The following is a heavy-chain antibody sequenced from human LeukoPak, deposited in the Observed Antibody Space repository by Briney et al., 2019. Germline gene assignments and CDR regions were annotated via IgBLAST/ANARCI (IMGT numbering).Heavy chain of an antibody. D-gene: IGHD3-3*01. CDR1: GFTFSSYW. V-gene: IGHV3-7*01. J-gene: IGHJ4*02. CDR2: IKQDGSEK. Sequence: GGSLRLSCAASGFTFSSYWMSWVRQAPGKGLEWVAIIKQDGSEKYYVDSVKGRFTISRDNAEKSLYLQMSSLRAEDTAVYYCATDRGWRTSGYYLYYFEYWGQGTLVTYSS. CDR3: ATDRGWRTSGYYLYYFEY.